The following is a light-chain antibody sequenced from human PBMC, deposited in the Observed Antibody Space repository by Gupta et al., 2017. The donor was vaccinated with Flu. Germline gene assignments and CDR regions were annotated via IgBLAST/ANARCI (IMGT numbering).Light chain of an antibody. CDR1: QSLLHTNGYNY. J-gene: IGKJ1*01. CDR2: LNS. CDR3: NQSLQSPQT. V-gene: IGKV2-28*01. Sequence: DIVMTQSPLSLPVTPGEPASISCRSSQSLLHTNGYNYLDWYLQKPGQSPQVLIYLNSIRASGVPDRFSGSGSGTDFTLQISRGEAEDVGVYYCNQSLQSPQTFGQGTKVDIK.